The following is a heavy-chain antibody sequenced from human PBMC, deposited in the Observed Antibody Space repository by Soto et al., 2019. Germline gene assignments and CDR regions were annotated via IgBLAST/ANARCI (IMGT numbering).Heavy chain of an antibody. CDR2: ISYDGSNK. D-gene: IGHD5-18*01. V-gene: IGHV3-30*18. CDR3: AKDTLPWIQLGPSTNDY. Sequence: PGGSLRLSCAASGFTFSSYGMHWVRQAPGKGLEWVAVISYDGSNKYYADSVKGRFTISRDNSKNTLYLQMNSLRAEDTAVYYCAKDTLPWIQLGPSTNDYWGQGTLVTVSS. CDR1: GFTFSSYG. J-gene: IGHJ4*02.